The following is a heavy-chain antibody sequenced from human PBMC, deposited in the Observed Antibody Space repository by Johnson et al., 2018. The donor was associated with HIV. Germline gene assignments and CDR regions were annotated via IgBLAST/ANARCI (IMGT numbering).Heavy chain of an antibody. J-gene: IGHJ3*02. CDR3: AKVFKVRVAGAFDI. CDR1: GFTFDDYA. Sequence: VQLVESGGGLVQPGRSLRLSCAASGFTFDDYAMHWVRQAPGKGLEWVSGISWNSDSIGYADSVRGRFTISRDNAKNSLYLQVNSLRADDTALYYCAKVFKVRVAGAFDIWGQGTMVTVSS. D-gene: IGHD6-19*01. V-gene: IGHV3-9*01. CDR2: ISWNSDSI.